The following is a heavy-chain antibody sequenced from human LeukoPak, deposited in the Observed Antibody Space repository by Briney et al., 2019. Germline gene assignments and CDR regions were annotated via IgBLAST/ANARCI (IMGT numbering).Heavy chain of an antibody. CDR2: IYYSGST. D-gene: IGHD2-2*02. CDR1: GDSISSGDYY. V-gene: IGHV4-30-4*08. J-gene: IGHJ3*02. CDR3: AREGARYPI. Sequence: SETLSLTCTVSGDSISSGDYYWSWICQPPGKGLEWIAYIYYSGSTYYNPSLKSRVTMSVDASKNQFSLKLSSVTAADTAVYYCAREGARYPIWGQGTMVTVSS.